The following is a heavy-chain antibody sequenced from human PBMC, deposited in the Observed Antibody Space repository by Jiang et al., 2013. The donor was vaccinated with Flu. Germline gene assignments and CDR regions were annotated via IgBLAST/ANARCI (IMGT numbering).Heavy chain of an antibody. CDR3: ARAAYDSSGYYLGAFDY. CDR1: GYTFTSYA. Sequence: QSGSELKKPGASVKVSCKASGYTFTSYAMHWVRQAPGQRLEWMGWINAGNGNTKYSQKFQGRVTITRDTSASTAYMELSSLRSEDTAVYYCARAAYDSSGYYLGAFDYWGQGTLVTGLL. CDR2: INAGNGNT. D-gene: IGHD3-22*01. J-gene: IGHJ4*02. V-gene: IGHV1-3*01.